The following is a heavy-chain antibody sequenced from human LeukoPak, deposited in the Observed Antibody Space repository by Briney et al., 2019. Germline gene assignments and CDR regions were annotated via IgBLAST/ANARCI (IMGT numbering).Heavy chain of an antibody. D-gene: IGHD2-8*01. Sequence: ASVTVSCKASGYTFTSYGISWVRQAPGQGLEWMGWISAYNGNTNYAQKLQGRVTMTTDTSTSTVYMELSSLRSEDTAVYYCARDRVRYCTNGVCLTCYYYGMDVWGQGTTVTVSS. CDR3: ARDRVRYCTNGVCLTCYYYGMDV. V-gene: IGHV1-18*01. CDR2: ISAYNGNT. CDR1: GYTFTSYG. J-gene: IGHJ6*02.